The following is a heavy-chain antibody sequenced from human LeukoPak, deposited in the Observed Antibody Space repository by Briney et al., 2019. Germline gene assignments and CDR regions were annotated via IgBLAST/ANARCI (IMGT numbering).Heavy chain of an antibody. CDR2: IIPIFGTA. CDR3: ARGYSSSPNWFDP. J-gene: IGHJ5*02. V-gene: IGHV1-69*05. Sequence: GASVKVSCKASGGTFSSYTISWVRQAPGQGLEWMGRIIPIFGTANYAQKFQGRVTITTDESTSTAYMELSSLRSEDTAVYYCARGYSSSPNWFDPWGQGTLVTVSS. CDR1: GGTFSSYT. D-gene: IGHD6-13*01.